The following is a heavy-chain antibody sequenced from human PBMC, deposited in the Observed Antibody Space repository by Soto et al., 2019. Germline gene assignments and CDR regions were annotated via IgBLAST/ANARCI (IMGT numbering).Heavy chain of an antibody. J-gene: IGHJ6*02. CDR3: ARQGTGSGAGNYYYYYGLDV. Sequence: SETLSLTCTVSGGSISSSIYYWGWIRQPPGKGLDWIGSISYGGNTYYNPSLMSRVTMSVGTSKNQFSLKLNSVIAADTAVYYCARQGTGSGAGNYYYYYGLDVWGQGTTVTVSS. CDR2: ISYGGNT. V-gene: IGHV4-39*01. CDR1: GGSISSSIYY. D-gene: IGHD3-10*01.